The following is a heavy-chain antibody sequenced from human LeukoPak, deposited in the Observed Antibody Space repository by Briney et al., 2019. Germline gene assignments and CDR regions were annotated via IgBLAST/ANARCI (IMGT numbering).Heavy chain of an antibody. Sequence: SETLSLTCAVYGGSFSGYYWSWIRQPPGKGLEWIGEINHSGSTNYNPSLKSRVTISVDTSKNQFSLKLSSVTAADTAVYYCARWVVQLVHPSYYYYYGMDVWGQGTTVTVSS. CDR1: GGSFSGYY. CDR3: ARWVVQLVHPSYYYYYGMDV. D-gene: IGHD6-6*01. CDR2: INHSGST. J-gene: IGHJ6*02. V-gene: IGHV4-34*01.